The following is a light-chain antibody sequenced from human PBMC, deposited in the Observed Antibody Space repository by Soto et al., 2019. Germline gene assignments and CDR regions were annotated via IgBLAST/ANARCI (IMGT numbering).Light chain of an antibody. CDR2: AAS. J-gene: IGKJ1*01. CDR1: QSISSY. CDR3: QQSYGTPWT. Sequence: DIQMTQSPSSLSASVGDRVTITCRASQSISSYLNWYQQKPGKAPKILIYAASNLQSGVPSRFSGSGSGTDFTLTVSSLQLEDFATYSCQQSYGTPWTFGQGTKVEIK. V-gene: IGKV1-39*01.